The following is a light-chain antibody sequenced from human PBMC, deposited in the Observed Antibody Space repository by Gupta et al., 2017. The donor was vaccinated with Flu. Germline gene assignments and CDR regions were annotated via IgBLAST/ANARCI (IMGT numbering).Light chain of an antibody. J-gene: IGLJ1*01. CDR3: CSYAGSYTFYV. CDR1: SSDVGGYNY. Sequence: QSPLPQLRTVCGSAGLSVTMSCTGTSSDVGGYNYVSWYQQHPGRAPKLMIYDVPKRPSGVPDRFSGSKSGNTASLTISRLHADDEADYYCCSYAGSYTFYVFGTGTKVTVL. V-gene: IGLV2-11*01. CDR2: DVP.